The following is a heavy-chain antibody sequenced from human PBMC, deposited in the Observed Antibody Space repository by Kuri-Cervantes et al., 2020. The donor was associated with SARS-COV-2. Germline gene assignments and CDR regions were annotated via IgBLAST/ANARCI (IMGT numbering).Heavy chain of an antibody. J-gene: IGHJ4*02. D-gene: IGHD1-26*01. Sequence: SETLSLTCVVSGGSISSNWWTWVRHPPGKGLEWIGEIYHSGSTNYSPSLGGRATISLDKSENQFSLNVYSVTAADTAVYYCARAGTSGSYLGYWGQGTLVTVSS. V-gene: IGHV4-4*02. CDR2: IYHSGST. CDR1: GGSISSNW. CDR3: ARAGTSGSYLGY.